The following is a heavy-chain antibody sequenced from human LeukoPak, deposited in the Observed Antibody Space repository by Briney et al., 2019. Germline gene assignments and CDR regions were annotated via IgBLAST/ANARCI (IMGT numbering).Heavy chain of an antibody. Sequence: PSETLSLTCTVSGGSISSSSYYWGWIRQPPGKGLEWIGSIYYSGSTYYNPSLKSRVTISVDTSKNQFSLKLSSVTAADTAVYYCAGLYYDILTPSWFDPWGQGTLVTVSS. CDR2: IYYSGST. CDR1: GGSISSSSYY. J-gene: IGHJ5*02. D-gene: IGHD3-9*01. V-gene: IGHV4-39*01. CDR3: AGLYYDILTPSWFDP.